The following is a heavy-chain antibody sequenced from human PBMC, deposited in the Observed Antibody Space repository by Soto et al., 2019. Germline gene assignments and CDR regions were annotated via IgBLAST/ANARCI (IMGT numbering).Heavy chain of an antibody. CDR1: GYTFTSYG. CDR3: ARDCGGWGFSGGSCRVFDY. CDR2: ISAYNGNT. D-gene: IGHD2-15*01. V-gene: IGHV1-18*01. Sequence: ASVKVSCKASGYTFTSYGISWVRQAPGQGLEWMGWISAYNGNTNYAQKLQGRVTMTTDTSTSTAYMELRSLRSDDTAVYYCARDCGGWGFSGGSCRVFDYWGQGTLVTVSS. J-gene: IGHJ4*02.